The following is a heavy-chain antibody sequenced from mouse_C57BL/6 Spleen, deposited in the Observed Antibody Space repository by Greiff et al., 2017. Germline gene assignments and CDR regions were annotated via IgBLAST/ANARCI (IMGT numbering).Heavy chain of an antibody. Sequence: EVKLMESGGGLVKPGGSLKLSCAASGFTFSDYGMHWVRQAPEKGLEWVAYISSGSSTIYYADTVKGRFTISRDNAKNTLFLQMTSLRAEDTAMYYCAATVVARFDVWGTGTTVTVSS. D-gene: IGHD1-1*01. CDR1: GFTFSDYG. CDR3: AATVVARFDV. J-gene: IGHJ1*03. CDR2: ISSGSSTI. V-gene: IGHV5-17*01.